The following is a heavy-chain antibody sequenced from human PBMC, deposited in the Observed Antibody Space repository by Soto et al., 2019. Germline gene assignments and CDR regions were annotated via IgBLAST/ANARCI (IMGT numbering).Heavy chain of an antibody. CDR2: IYYDGNT. J-gene: IGHJ4*02. V-gene: IGHV4-39*01. Sequence: QLQLQESGPGLVKPSETLSLTCTVSGGSITSSSHYWGWIRQPPGKGLECIGNIYYDGNTYYNPSLKSRVTISLATSKTQFSRRLNSVTAADTAVYYCARSSITPRLFMYPFDYWGQGTLVTVSS. CDR1: GGSITSSSHY. CDR3: ARSSITPRLFMYPFDY. D-gene: IGHD6-6*01.